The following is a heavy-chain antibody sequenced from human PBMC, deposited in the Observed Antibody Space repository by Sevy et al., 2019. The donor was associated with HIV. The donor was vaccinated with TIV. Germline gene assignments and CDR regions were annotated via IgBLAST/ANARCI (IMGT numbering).Heavy chain of an antibody. CDR3: VRTLYSYGPYYFDY. Sequence: GESLKISCKGSGYSFTSYWIGWVRQMPGKGLEWMGTIYPGDSVTRYSPSFQGQVTISADKSISTAYLQWSSLKASDTAMYYCVRTLYSYGPYYFDYWGQGTLVTVSS. J-gene: IGHJ4*02. CDR1: GYSFTSYW. V-gene: IGHV5-51*01. CDR2: IYPGDSVT. D-gene: IGHD5-18*01.